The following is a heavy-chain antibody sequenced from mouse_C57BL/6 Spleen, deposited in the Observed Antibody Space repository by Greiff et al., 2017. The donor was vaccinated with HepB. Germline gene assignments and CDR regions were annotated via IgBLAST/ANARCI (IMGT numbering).Heavy chain of an antibody. V-gene: IGHV1-81*01. Sequence: QVQLQQSGAELARPGASVKLSCKASGYTFTSYGISWVKQRTGQGLEWIGEIYPRSGNTYYNEKFKGKATLTADKSSSTAYMELRSLTSEDSAVYFCARYYYDYDDFDCWGQGTTLTVSS. J-gene: IGHJ2*01. CDR3: ARYYYDYDDFDC. D-gene: IGHD2-4*01. CDR2: IYPRSGNT. CDR1: GYTFTSYG.